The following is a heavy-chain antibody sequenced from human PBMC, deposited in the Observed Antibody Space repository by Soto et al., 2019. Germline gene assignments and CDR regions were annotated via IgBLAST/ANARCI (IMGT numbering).Heavy chain of an antibody. V-gene: IGHV4-59*11. D-gene: IGHD1-26*01. CDR2: MYYSGST. CDR1: GASISSHS. Sequence: SETLSLTCTVSGASISSHSWSWIRQPPGKGLEWIGYMYYSGSTKYNPSLKSRVTISLDTSKNQFSLKLSSVTAADTAVYYCARGEIYFDYWGRGTLVTVSS. CDR3: ARGEIYFDY. J-gene: IGHJ4*02.